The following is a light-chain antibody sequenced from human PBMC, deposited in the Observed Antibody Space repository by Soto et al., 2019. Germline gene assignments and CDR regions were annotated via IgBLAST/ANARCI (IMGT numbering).Light chain of an antibody. J-gene: IGLJ2*01. CDR2: TDD. Sequence: QSALTQPPSASGTPGQGVVISCSGSHSNVGVNAISWYQHLPGMAPRLLLHTDDQRPSGIPDRFSGSHSGTSASLAISRLHSEDEGHYYCASWDDDLNGPIFGGGTKLTVL. V-gene: IGLV1-44*01. CDR1: HSNVGVNA. CDR3: ASWDDDLNGPI.